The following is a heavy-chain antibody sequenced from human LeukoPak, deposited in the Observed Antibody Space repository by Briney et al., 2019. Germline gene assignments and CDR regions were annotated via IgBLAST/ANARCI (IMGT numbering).Heavy chain of an antibody. CDR3: ARDRSSGWSLYYFDY. CDR2: IKQDGSEK. D-gene: IGHD6-19*01. J-gene: IGHJ4*02. CDR1: GFTFSSYS. V-gene: IGHV3-7*01. Sequence: GGSLRLSCAASGFTFSSYSMNWVRQAPGKGLEWVANIKQDGSEKYYVDSVKGRFTISRDNAKNSLYLQMNSLRAEDTAVYYCARDRSSGWSLYYFDYWGQGTLVTVSS.